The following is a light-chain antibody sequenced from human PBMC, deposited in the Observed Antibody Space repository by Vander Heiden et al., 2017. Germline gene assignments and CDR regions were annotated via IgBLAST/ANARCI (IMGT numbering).Light chain of an antibody. V-gene: IGLV3-1*01. J-gene: IGLJ1*01. CDR1: KLGDKY. CDR2: QDS. Sequence: SYELTQPPSVSVSPGQTASITCSGDKLGDKYACWYQQKPGQSPVLVIYQDSKRPSGIPERFSGSNSGNTATLNISGTQAMDEADYYCQAWDSSSLVFGTGTKVTVL. CDR3: QAWDSSSLV.